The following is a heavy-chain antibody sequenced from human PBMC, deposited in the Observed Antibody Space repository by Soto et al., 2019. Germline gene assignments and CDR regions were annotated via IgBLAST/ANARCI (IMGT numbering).Heavy chain of an antibody. D-gene: IGHD7-27*01. J-gene: IGHJ5*02. Sequence: EVQMVESGGGLVQPGGSLRLSCEASGFTFSNYRMAWVRQAPGKGLEWVANIDQDGGEKYYVDSVKGRFTISRDNAKNSLYLHMNSLRAEDTAVYYCARWGNWFDPWGQGTLVTVSS. V-gene: IGHV3-7*05. CDR1: GFTFSNYR. CDR2: IDQDGGEK. CDR3: ARWGNWFDP.